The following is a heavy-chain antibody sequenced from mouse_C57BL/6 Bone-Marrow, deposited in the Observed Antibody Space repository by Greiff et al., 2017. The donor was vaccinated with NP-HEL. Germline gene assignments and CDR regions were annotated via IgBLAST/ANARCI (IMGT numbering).Heavy chain of an antibody. CDR1: GFNIKDDY. V-gene: IGHV14-4*01. J-gene: IGHJ3*01. CDR2: IDPENGDT. D-gene: IGHD2-3*01. Sequence: VQLQQSGAELVRPGASVKLSCTASGFNIKDDYMHWVKQRPEQGLEWIGWIDPENGDTEYASKFQGKATITADTSSNTAYLQLSSLTSEDTAVYYCTTDVYSLAYWGPGTLVTVSA. CDR3: TTDVYSLAY.